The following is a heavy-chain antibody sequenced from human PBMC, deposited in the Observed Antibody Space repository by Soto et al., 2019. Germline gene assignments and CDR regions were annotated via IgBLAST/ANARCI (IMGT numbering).Heavy chain of an antibody. D-gene: IGHD2-8*01. J-gene: IGHJ4*02. Sequence: QVRLVQSGPEVKKPGASVKVSCKASGYTFTNYGFNWVRQAPGQGLEWMGWISAYNGHTKYSQIFQARVIMTTDTSTSTAYMELRSLTSDDTAVYYCAREGVGTNPLGYWGQGTLVTVSS. V-gene: IGHV1-18*01. CDR2: ISAYNGHT. CDR3: AREGVGTNPLGY. CDR1: GYTFTNYG.